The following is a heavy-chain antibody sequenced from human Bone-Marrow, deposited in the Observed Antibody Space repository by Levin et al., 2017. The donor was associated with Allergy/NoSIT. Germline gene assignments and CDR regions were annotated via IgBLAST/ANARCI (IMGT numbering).Heavy chain of an antibody. J-gene: IGHJ4*02. D-gene: IGHD1-26*01. V-gene: IGHV4-39*01. CDR1: GGSVSNTYFY. CDR2: INYSGSS. Sequence: SQTLSLPCTVSGGSVSNTYFYWGWIRQPPGKGLEWIGNINYSGSSYYNSSLKNRVTISLDTSKNQFSLTLNSVTATDTAVYYCARQRFSGPGPQFDSWGQGTLVTVSS. CDR3: ARQRFSGPGPQFDS.